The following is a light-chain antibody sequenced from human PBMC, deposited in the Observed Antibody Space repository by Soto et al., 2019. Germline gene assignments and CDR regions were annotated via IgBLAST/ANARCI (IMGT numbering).Light chain of an antibody. Sequence: EIVMTQSPATLSVTAGERATLSCRASQSVSRNLAWYQQKPGQAPRLLIYGASTRASGIPARFSGSGTGTQFTLTISSLQFEDFAVYYCQQYNTWPEAFGPGTKVEIK. CDR2: GAS. J-gene: IGKJ3*01. CDR1: QSVSRN. V-gene: IGKV3-15*01. CDR3: QQYNTWPEA.